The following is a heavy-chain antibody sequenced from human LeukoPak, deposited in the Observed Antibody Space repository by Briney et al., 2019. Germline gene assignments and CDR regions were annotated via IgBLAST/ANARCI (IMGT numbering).Heavy chain of an antibody. Sequence: ASVKVSCKASGYTFTSYDINWVRQATGQGLEWMGWMNPNSGNTGYAQKFQGRVTMTRNTSIRTAYMELSSLRSEDTAVYYCARVPSGGYKFDPWGQGTLVTVSS. J-gene: IGHJ5*02. D-gene: IGHD6-25*01. CDR3: ARVPSGGYKFDP. CDR2: MNPNSGNT. V-gene: IGHV1-8*01. CDR1: GYTFTSYD.